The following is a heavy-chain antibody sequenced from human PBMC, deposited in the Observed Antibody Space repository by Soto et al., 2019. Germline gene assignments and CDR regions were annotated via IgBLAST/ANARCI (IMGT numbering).Heavy chain of an antibody. CDR2: IWYDGSDK. V-gene: IGHV3-33*06. CDR3: AKISKPYCSSTSCYAPDV. D-gene: IGHD2-2*01. J-gene: IGHJ6*02. CDR1: GFTFSSYG. Sequence: GGSLRLSCAASGFTFSSYGMHWVRQAPGKGLEWVAVIWYDGSDKYYADSVKGRFTISRDNSKNTLYLQMNSLRAEDTAVYYCAKISKPYCSSTSCYAPDVWGQGTTVTVSS.